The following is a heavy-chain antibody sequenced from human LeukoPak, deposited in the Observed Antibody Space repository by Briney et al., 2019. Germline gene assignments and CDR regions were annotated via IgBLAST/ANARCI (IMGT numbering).Heavy chain of an antibody. D-gene: IGHD4-11*01. J-gene: IGHJ6*03. CDR1: GFSFSSYE. CDR2: IGSTTNYI. Sequence: PGGSLRLSCAASGFSFSSYEMNWVRQAPGQGLEWVAYIGSTTNYIYYADSVKGRFTISRDNSKNSLHLQLNSLRAEDTAVYSRESDDYSGFSYYMDVWGNGTTVTVSS. CDR3: ESDDYSGFSYYMDV. V-gene: IGHV3-48*03.